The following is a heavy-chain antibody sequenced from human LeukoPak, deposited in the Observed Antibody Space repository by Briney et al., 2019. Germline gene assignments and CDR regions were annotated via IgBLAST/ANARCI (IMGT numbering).Heavy chain of an antibody. CDR2: IYYSGST. V-gene: IGHV4-59*12. D-gene: IGHD3-10*01. CDR3: ARGFRITMVRGVIIKGSRFDY. Sequence: SETLSLTCSVSGGSITSYYWSWIRQPPGKGLEWIGYIYYSGSTNYNPSLKSRVTISVDTSKNQFSLKLSSVTAADTAVYYCARGFRITMVRGVIIKGSRFDYWGQGTLVTVSS. CDR1: GGSITSYY. J-gene: IGHJ4*02.